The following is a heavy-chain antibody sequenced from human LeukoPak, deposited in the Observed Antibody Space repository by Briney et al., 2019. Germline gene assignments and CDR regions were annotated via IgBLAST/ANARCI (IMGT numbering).Heavy chain of an antibody. J-gene: IGHJ4*02. CDR3: ARPPVYSSGWYYFDY. CDR1: SGCISSSNY. V-gene: IGHV4-39*01. CDR2: IHYTGTT. Sequence: PSETLSLTCTVSSGCISSSNYWGWIRQPPGEELEWIGSIHYTGTTYYNPSLKSRVTISIDMSKVQLSLELTSVTAADTAVYYCARPPVYSSGWYYFDYWGQGTLVTVSS. D-gene: IGHD6-19*01.